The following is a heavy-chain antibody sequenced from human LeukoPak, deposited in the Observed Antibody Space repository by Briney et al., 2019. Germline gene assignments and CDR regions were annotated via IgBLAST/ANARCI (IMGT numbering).Heavy chain of an antibody. V-gene: IGHV3-7*01. J-gene: IGHJ3*02. CDR3: ARDLAGPPQEAFDI. CDR1: GLTFSSYW. CDR2: IKQDGSEK. Sequence: GGSLRLSCAASGLTFSSYWMSWVRRAPGKGLEWVANIKQDGSEKHYVDSVTGRFTISRDNTKNLLYLQMNSLRADDTAVYYCARDLAGPPQEAFDIWGQGTMVTVSS.